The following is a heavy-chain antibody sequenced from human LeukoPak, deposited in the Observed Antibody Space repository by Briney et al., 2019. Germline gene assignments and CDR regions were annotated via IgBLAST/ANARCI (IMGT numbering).Heavy chain of an antibody. D-gene: IGHD1-1*01. Sequence: GGSLRLSCAASGFTFSSHWMSWVRQAPGKGLEWVANIKQDGSEKYYVDSVKGRFTISRDNAKNSLYLQMNSLRAEDTAVYYCARDSGWNDEVYWGQGTLVTVSS. J-gene: IGHJ4*02. CDR3: ARDSGWNDEVY. CDR1: GFTFSSHW. CDR2: IKQDGSEK. V-gene: IGHV3-7*01.